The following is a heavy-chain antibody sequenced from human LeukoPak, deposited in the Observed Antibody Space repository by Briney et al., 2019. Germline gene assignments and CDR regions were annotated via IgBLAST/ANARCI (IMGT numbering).Heavy chain of an antibody. D-gene: IGHD5-18*01. Sequence: GGSLRLSCAASGFTFSSYGMSWVRQAPGKGLEWVSAISGSGSSTYYADSVKGRFTISRDNSKNTLYLQMNSLRAEDTAVYYCAKVRESGYSYGYYLFDYWGQGTLVTVSS. CDR1: GFTFSSYG. CDR3: AKVRESGYSYGYYLFDY. V-gene: IGHV3-23*01. CDR2: ISGSGSST. J-gene: IGHJ4*02.